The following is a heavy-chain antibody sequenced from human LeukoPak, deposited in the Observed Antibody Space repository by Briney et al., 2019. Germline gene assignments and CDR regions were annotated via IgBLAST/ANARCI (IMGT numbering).Heavy chain of an antibody. D-gene: IGHD2-2*01. CDR1: GGSISSGGYY. CDR2: IYHSGST. V-gene: IGHV4-30-2*01. J-gene: IGHJ3*01. Sequence: PSETLSLTCTVSGGSISSGGYYWSWIRQPPGKGLEWIGYIYHSGSTYYNPSLKSRVTISVDTSKNQISLRLRSVTAADTAMFYCARDGDAVSAAIAGAFDLWGRGTMVTVSS. CDR3: ARDGDAVSAAIAGAFDL.